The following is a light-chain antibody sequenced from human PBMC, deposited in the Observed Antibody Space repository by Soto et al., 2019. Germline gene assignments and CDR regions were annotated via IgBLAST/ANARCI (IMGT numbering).Light chain of an antibody. Sequence: DIQMTQSPSTLSASVGDRVTITCQASQSLNNDLAWYQQKPGKAPNLLIYDASTLERGVPSRFSGTGSGTEFTLAINSLQPDDFATYYCQQYHRSSITFGQGTRLEIK. CDR2: DAS. CDR1: QSLNND. J-gene: IGKJ5*01. V-gene: IGKV1-5*01. CDR3: QQYHRSSIT.